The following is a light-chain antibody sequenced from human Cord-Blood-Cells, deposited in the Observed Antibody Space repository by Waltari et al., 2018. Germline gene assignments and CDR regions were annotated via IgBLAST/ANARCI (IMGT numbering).Light chain of an antibody. CDR1: SSNIGSNY. CDR2: RNN. J-gene: IGLJ3*02. Sequence: QSVLTQPPSASGTPGQRVTISCSGSSSNIGSNYVYWYQQLPGTAPKLLIYRNNQRPSGVPDRVSGSESGTSASLAISGLRSEDEADYYWAAWDDSRSGRVFGGGTKLTVL. CDR3: AAWDDSRSGRV. V-gene: IGLV1-47*01.